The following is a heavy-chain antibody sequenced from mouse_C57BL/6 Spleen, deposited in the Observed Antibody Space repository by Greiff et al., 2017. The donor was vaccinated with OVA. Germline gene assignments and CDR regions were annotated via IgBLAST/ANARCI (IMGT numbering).Heavy chain of an antibody. V-gene: IGHV1-69*01. J-gene: IGHJ3*01. CDR1: GYTFTSYW. D-gene: IGHD1-1*01. CDR3: ARQDYGSSHAFAY. Sequence: VQLQQPGAELVMPGASVKLSCKASGYTFTSYWMHWVKQRPGQGLEWIGEIDPSDSYTNYNQKFKGKSTLTVDKSSSTAYMQLSSLTSEDSAVYYCARQDYGSSHAFAYWGQGTLVTVSA. CDR2: IDPSDSYT.